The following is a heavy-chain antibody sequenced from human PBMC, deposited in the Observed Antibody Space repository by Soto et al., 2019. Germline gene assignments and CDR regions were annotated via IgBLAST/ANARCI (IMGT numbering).Heavy chain of an antibody. J-gene: IGHJ4*02. CDR2: IWYDGNNK. Sequence: QVQLEESGGGVVQPGRSLRLSCAASGFTLTGYGIHWVRQAPGKGLEWVAIIWYDGNNKYYADSVKGRFTISRDLSKNTVYLQMDSLRAEDTAVYFCARDDDTSSHYSHFFYWGQGTLVTVSS. CDR1: GFTLTGYG. V-gene: IGHV3-33*01. CDR3: ARDDDTSSHYSHFFY. D-gene: IGHD3-22*01.